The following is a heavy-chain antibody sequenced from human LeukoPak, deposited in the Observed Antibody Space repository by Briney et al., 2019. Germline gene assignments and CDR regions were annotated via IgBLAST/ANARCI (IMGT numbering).Heavy chain of an antibody. J-gene: IGHJ4*02. V-gene: IGHV3-23*01. CDR3: AKESPRFDY. CDR2: ISGNGGST. CDR1: GFTFSSYA. Sequence: PGRSLRLSCAASGFTFSSYAMSWVRQAPGKGLEWVSVISGNGGSTHYADSVKGRFTISRDNSKNTLYLQINSLRAEDTAVYYCAKESPRFDYWGQGTLVTVSS.